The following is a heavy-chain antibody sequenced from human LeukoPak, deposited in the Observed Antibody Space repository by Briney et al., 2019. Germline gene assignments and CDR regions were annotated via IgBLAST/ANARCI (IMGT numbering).Heavy chain of an antibody. CDR1: GFTFSSYS. D-gene: IGHD3-10*01. Sequence: GGSLRLSCAASGFTFSSYSMNWVRQAPGKGLEWVSSISSSSSSIYYADSVKGRFTISTDNAKNSLYLQMNSLRAEDTAVYYCARGPRFGDFDTWGQGTMVSASS. CDR3: ARGPRFGDFDT. J-gene: IGHJ3*02. CDR2: ISSSSSSI. V-gene: IGHV3-21*01.